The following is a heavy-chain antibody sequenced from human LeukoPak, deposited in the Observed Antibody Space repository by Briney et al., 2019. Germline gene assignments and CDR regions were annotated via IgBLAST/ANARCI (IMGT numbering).Heavy chain of an antibody. V-gene: IGHV3-30-3*01. D-gene: IGHD4-23*01. CDR3: AKVPHYGGNSPYFDS. J-gene: IGHJ4*02. CDR1: GFTFSNYA. CDR2: ISYDGSNK. Sequence: PGGSLRLSCAASGFTFSNYAMHWVRQAPGKGLEWVAVISYDGSNKYYTDSVKGRFTISRDNSKNTLYLQMNSLRAEDTAVYYCAKVPHYGGNSPYFDSWGQGTLVTVSS.